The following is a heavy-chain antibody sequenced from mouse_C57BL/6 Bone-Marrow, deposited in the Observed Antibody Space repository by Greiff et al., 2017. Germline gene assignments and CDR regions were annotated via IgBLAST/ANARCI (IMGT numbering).Heavy chain of an antibody. J-gene: IGHJ3*01. V-gene: IGHV5-12*01. Sequence: EVKLVESGGGLVQPGGSLKLSCAASGFTFSDYYMYWVRQTPEKRLEWVAYISNGGGSTYYPDTVKGRFTISRDNAKNTLYLQMSRLKSEDTAMYYCARHGEAYDYDWFAYWGQGTLVTVSA. CDR1: GFTFSDYY. CDR3: ARHGEAYDYDWFAY. D-gene: IGHD2-4*01. CDR2: ISNGGGST.